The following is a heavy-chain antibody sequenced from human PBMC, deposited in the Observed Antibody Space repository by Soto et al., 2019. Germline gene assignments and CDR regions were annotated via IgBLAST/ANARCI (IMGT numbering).Heavy chain of an antibody. D-gene: IGHD6-13*01. CDR3: ARDPAAWSGSSWSNWFDP. J-gene: IGHJ5*02. CDR1: GFTFSSYA. CDR2: ISSNGGST. Sequence: GGSLRLSCAASGFTFSSYAMHWVRQAPGKGLEYVSAISSNGGSTYYANSVKGRFTISRDNSKNTLYLQMGSLRAEDTAVYYCARDPAAWSGSSWSNWFDPWGQGTLVTVSS. V-gene: IGHV3-64*01.